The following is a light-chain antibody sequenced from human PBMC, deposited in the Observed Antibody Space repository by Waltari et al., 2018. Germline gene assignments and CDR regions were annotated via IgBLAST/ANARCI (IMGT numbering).Light chain of an antibody. Sequence: DIQMTQSPSSLSVSVGDRVTITCRASQSVRNFVNWYQQEPGKAPKLLIYATSSLQTGVPSRFSGSGSGTDFTLSISSLQPEDFAIYFCQQGYMTPRTFGQGTKVEIK. J-gene: IGKJ1*01. CDR1: QSVRNF. CDR3: QQGYMTPRT. V-gene: IGKV1-39*01. CDR2: ATS.